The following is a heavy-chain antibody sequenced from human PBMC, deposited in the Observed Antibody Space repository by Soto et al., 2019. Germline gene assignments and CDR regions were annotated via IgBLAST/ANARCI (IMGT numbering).Heavy chain of an antibody. J-gene: IGHJ4*01. D-gene: IGHD6-19*01. Sequence: GGSLRLSCAASGFMFSAYAMLWVRQAPGKGLEWVSSISSSSSYIYYADSVKGRFTISRDNSKNTLFLQMNSLRAEDTAVYYCARDPSPYTSGWYGVDFWGHGTLVTVSS. V-gene: IGHV3-21*01. CDR2: ISSSSSYI. CDR3: ARDPSPYTSGWYGVDF. CDR1: GFMFSAYA.